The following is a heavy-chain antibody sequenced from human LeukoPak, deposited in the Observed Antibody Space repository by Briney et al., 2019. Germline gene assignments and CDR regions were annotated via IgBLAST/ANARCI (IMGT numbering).Heavy chain of an antibody. CDR3: ARDQLPVGTVVTPYYGMDV. V-gene: IGHV3-30-3*01. D-gene: IGHD4-23*01. J-gene: IGHJ6*02. CDR2: ISYDGSNK. Sequence: GGSLRLSCAASGFTFSSYAMHWVRQAPGKGLEWVAVISYDGSNKYYADSVKGRFTISRDNAKNSLYLQMNSLRAEDTAVYYCARDQLPVGTVVTPYYGMDVWGQGTTVTVSS. CDR1: GFTFSSYA.